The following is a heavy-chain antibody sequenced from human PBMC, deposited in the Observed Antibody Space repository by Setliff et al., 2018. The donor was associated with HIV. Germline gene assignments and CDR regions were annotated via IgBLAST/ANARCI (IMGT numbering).Heavy chain of an antibody. CDR3: ARERYCSAGSCYSKLSWFDP. D-gene: IGHD2-15*01. CDR1: GYTFSSYG. Sequence: SVKVSCKASGYTFSSYGISWVRQAPGQGLEWMGSLIPIFGIANYAQKFQDRVTITTDESTTTAYMELSSLRSEDTAVYFCARERYCSAGSCYSKLSWFDPWGQGTLVTVSS. J-gene: IGHJ5*02. V-gene: IGHV1-69*05. CDR2: LIPIFGIA.